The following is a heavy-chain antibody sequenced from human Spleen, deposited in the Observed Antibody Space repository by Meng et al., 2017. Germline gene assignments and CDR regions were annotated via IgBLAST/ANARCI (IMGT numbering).Heavy chain of an antibody. J-gene: IGHJ4*02. CDR3: ASWIYSCGWQ. CDR1: GWYCSGIY. V-gene: IGHV4-34*01. Sequence: LQPQLLGAVLLMPSTTPVLTGAVYGWYCSGIYWARVSQPPGKGLEWIGEINHSGSTNYNPSLKSRVTTAIDKSKNQFSLKLSSVTAADTAVYYCASWIYSCGWQWGQGALVTVSS. CDR2: INHSGST. D-gene: IGHD6-19*01.